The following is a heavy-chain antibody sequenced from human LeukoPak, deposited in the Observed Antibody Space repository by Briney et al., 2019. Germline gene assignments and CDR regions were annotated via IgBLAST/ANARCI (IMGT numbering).Heavy chain of an antibody. D-gene: IGHD6-13*01. CDR2: IYNSGRT. CDR3: ARVSEQQLGLFEY. CDR1: GGSISSGGYY. Sequence: PSQTLSLTCTVSGGSISSGGYYWSWIPQHPGKGLEWVGYIYNSGRTYHNPSLKSRVTISVDTSKNQFSLKLSSVTAADTAVYYCARVSEQQLGLFEYWGQGTLVTVSS. J-gene: IGHJ4*02. V-gene: IGHV4-31*03.